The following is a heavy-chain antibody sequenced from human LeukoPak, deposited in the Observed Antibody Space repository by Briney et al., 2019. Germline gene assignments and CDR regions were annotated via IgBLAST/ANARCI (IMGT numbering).Heavy chain of an antibody. J-gene: IGHJ5*02. CDR1: GGTFSSYA. V-gene: IGHV1-69*04. CDR3: ARGEDIVVVPAASNWFDP. Sequence: SVKVSCKAFGGTFSSYAISWVRQAPGQGLEWMGRIIPILGIANYAQEFQGRDTITADKSTSTAYMELSSLRSEDTAVYYCARGEDIVVVPAASNWFDPWGQGTLVTVSS. CDR2: IIPILGIA. D-gene: IGHD2-2*01.